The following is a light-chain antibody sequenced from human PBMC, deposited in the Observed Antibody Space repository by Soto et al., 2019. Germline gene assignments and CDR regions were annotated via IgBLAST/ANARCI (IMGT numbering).Light chain of an antibody. CDR2: DNN. Sequence: QSVLTQPPSVSAAPGQKVTISCSGSSSNIGNNYVSWYQQLPGTAPKLLIYDNNKRPSGIPDRFSGSKSGTSATLGITGLQTGDEADYYCGKWDSSLSALYVFGTGTKVTVL. CDR3: GKWDSSLSALYV. V-gene: IGLV1-51*01. CDR1: SSNIGNNY. J-gene: IGLJ1*01.